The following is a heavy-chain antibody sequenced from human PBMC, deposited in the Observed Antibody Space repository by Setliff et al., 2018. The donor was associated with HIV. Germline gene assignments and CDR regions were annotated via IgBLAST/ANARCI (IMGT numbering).Heavy chain of an antibody. CDR3: ARHTRRLELLEWLSPSYFYFYYTDV. V-gene: IGHV5-51*01. Sequence: PGESLKISCKVSGYIFTTYWTGWVRQKPGKGLEWMGVIYPRDSDTKYSPSFQGQVIITADKSTNTVYLQWPSLQASDTAMYYCARHTRRLELLEWLSPSYFYFYYTDVWGKGTLLVTVSS. J-gene: IGHJ6*03. D-gene: IGHD3-3*01. CDR1: GYIFTTYW. CDR2: IYPRDSDT.